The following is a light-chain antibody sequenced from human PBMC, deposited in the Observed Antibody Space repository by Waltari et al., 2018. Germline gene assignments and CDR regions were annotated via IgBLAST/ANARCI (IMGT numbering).Light chain of an antibody. CDR2: AAS. CDR1: QSVSKY. CDR3: QNHERLPAT. V-gene: IGKV3-20*01. J-gene: IGKJ1*01. Sequence: EVVLTQSPGTLSLSPGERATLSCRARQSVSKYLAWYQQRPGQAPRLLIYAASTRATGIPDRFSGSGDGTDFSLTISRLEPEDFAVYYCQNHERLPATFGQGTKVEIK.